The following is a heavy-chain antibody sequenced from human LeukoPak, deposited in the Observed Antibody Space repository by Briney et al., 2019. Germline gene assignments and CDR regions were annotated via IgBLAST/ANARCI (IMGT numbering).Heavy chain of an antibody. V-gene: IGHV4-4*07. CDR3: ARLRPAAGIRWFDP. CDR1: GGSISSYY. Sequence: PSETLSLTCTVSGGSISSYYWSWIRRPAGKGLEWIGRIYTSGSTNYNPSLKNRVTMSVDTSKNQFSLKLSSVTAADTAVYYCARLRPAAGIRWFDPSGQGTLVTVSS. CDR2: IYTSGST. J-gene: IGHJ5*02. D-gene: IGHD6-13*01.